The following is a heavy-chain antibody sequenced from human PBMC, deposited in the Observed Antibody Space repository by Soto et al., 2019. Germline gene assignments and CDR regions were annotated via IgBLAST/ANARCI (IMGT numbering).Heavy chain of an antibody. D-gene: IGHD6-13*01. J-gene: IGHJ4*02. CDR3: AREALDSIAAPSEY. CDR2: ISSSSSYI. V-gene: IGHV3-21*01. CDR1: GFTFSSYS. Sequence: GGSLRLSCAASGFTFSSYSMNWVRQAPGKGLEWVSSISSSSSYIYYADSVKGRFTISRDNAKNSLYLQMNSLRAEDTAVYYCAREALDSIAAPSEYWGQGTLVTVSS.